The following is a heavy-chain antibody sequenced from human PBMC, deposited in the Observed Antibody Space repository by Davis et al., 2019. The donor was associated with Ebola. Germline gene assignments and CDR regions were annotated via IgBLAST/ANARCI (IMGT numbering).Heavy chain of an antibody. D-gene: IGHD7-27*01. CDR2: ISPSSGET. V-gene: IGHV1-2*02. CDR3: ARTGFNWGHDY. CDR1: GYTFNDYH. Sequence: ASVKVSCKASGYTFNDYHMHWVRQAPGQGLEWLGWISPSSGETGYPQKFQGRVTMTGDTSISTAYMELTSLRSDDTAVYYCARTGFNWGHDYWGQGTLVTVSS. J-gene: IGHJ4*02.